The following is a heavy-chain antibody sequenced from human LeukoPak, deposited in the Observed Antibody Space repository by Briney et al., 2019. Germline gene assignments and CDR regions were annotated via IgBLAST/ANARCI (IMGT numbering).Heavy chain of an antibody. CDR3: AKDTGYSSSTFQH. CDR2: ISYDGSNK. Sequence: GGSLRLSCAASGFTFSSYGMHWVRQAPGKGLEWVAVISYDGSNKYYADSVKGRFTISRDNSKNTLYLQMNSLRAEDTAVYYCAKDTGYSSSTFQHWGQGTLVTASS. V-gene: IGHV3-30*18. D-gene: IGHD6-13*01. J-gene: IGHJ1*01. CDR1: GFTFSSYG.